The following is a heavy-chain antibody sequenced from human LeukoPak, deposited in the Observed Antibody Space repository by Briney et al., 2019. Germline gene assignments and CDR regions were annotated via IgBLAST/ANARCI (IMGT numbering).Heavy chain of an antibody. D-gene: IGHD3/OR15-3a*01. Sequence: PSETLSLTCTVSGDSISRSRHFWAWIRQSPGRGLEWIGYIYNSGSTYYNPSLKSRVTISVDTSKNQFSLSLSSVTATDTAIYYCARQTGSGLFILPGGQGTLVTVSS. CDR2: IYNSGST. V-gene: IGHV4-39*01. CDR3: ARQTGSGLFILP. CDR1: GDSISRSRHF. J-gene: IGHJ4*02.